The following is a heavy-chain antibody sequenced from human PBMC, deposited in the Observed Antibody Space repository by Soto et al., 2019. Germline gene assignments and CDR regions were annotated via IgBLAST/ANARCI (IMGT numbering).Heavy chain of an antibody. CDR2: TYYRSKWYY. D-gene: IGHD1-26*01. Sequence: PSQTLSLTCAITGDRVSSNSAGWSWVRQSPSRGLEWLGRTYYRSKWYYEYAVSVRGRITINPDTSKNQYSLQLNSVAPEDTAVYFCSRGEQYSGRIFDYWGQRTLVTVSS. CDR1: GDRVSSNSAG. CDR3: SRGEQYSGRIFDY. J-gene: IGHJ4*01. V-gene: IGHV6-1*01.